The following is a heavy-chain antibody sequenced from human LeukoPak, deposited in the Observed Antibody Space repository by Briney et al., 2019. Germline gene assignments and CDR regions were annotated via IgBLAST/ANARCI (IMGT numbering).Heavy chain of an antibody. V-gene: IGHV4-31*03. D-gene: IGHD5-18*01. Sequence: SQTLSLTCTVSGGSISSGGYYWSWIRQHPGKGLEWIGYIYYSGSTYYNPSLKSRVTISVDTSKNQFSLKLSSVTAADTAMYYCARVYRGYNFDYWGQGTLVTVSS. CDR3: ARVYRGYNFDY. CDR2: IYYSGST. CDR1: GGSISSGGYY. J-gene: IGHJ4*02.